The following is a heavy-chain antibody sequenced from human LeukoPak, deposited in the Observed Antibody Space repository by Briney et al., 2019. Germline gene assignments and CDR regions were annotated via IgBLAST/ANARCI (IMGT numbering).Heavy chain of an antibody. J-gene: IGHJ4*02. CDR3: ARGRYYYDSSGYYCDY. D-gene: IGHD3-22*01. Sequence: GGSLRLSCAASGFTFSDYYMSWIRQAPGKGLEWVSYISSSGSTIYYADSVKGRFTISRDNAKNSLYLQMNSLRAEDTAVYYCARGRYYYDSSGYYCDYWGQGTLVTVSS. V-gene: IGHV3-11*01. CDR1: GFTFSDYY. CDR2: ISSSGSTI.